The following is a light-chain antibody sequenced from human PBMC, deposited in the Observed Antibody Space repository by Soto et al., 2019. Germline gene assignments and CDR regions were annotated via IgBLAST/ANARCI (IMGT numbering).Light chain of an antibody. Sequence: EIVMTQSPATLSVSPGERATLSCRASQSISSNLAWYQQKNGQTPRLLIYGASTRAAGIPARFSGSGSRTDFTLTISSLQSEDFAVYYCQQYNNWPPFSFGPGTKVDIK. CDR2: GAS. CDR1: QSISSN. J-gene: IGKJ3*01. CDR3: QQYNNWPPFS. V-gene: IGKV3-15*01.